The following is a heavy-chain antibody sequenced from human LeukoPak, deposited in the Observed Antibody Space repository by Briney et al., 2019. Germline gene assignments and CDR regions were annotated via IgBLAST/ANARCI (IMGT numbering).Heavy chain of an antibody. V-gene: IGHV4-61*01. J-gene: IGHJ3*02. CDR3: ARFCGGDCYSAVHAFDI. CDR2: IYYSGST. CDR1: GGSVSSGSYY. D-gene: IGHD2-21*02. Sequence: SETLSLTCTVSGGSVSSGSYYWSWIRQPPGKGLEWIGYIYYSGSTNYNPSLKSRVTISVDTSKNQFSLKLSSMTAADTAVYYCARFCGGDCYSAVHAFDIWGQGTMVTVSS.